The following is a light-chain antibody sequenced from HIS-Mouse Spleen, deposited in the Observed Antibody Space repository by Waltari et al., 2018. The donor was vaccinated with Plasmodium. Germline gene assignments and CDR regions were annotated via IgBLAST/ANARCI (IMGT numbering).Light chain of an antibody. CDR1: ALPNKY. J-gene: IGLJ3*02. CDR3: YSTDSSGNHRV. V-gene: IGLV3-10*01. Sequence: SYELTQPPSVSVSPGQTARSTCSGDALPNKYAYSYQQKSGQAPVLVIYEDSKRPSGIPERFSGSISGTMATLTISGAQVEDEADYYCYSTDSSGNHRVFGGGTKLTVL. CDR2: EDS.